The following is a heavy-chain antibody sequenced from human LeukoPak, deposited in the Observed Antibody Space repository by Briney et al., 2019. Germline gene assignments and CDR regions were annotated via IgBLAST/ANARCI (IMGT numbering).Heavy chain of an antibody. CDR3: ARDHNYYDSSGYYSAFDI. Sequence: SETLSLTCTVSGGSISSYYWSWIRQPPGKGLEWIGYIYYSGSTNYNPSLKSRVTISVDTSKNQFSLKLSSVTAADTAVYYCARDHNYYDSSGYYSAFDIWGQGTMVTVSS. V-gene: IGHV4-59*01. CDR1: GGSISSYY. J-gene: IGHJ3*02. D-gene: IGHD3-22*01. CDR2: IYYSGST.